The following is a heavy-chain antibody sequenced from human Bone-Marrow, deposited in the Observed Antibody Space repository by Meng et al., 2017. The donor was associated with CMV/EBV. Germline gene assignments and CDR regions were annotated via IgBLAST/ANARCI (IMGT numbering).Heavy chain of an antibody. CDR2: INPSGDST. V-gene: IGHV1-46*01. CDR1: GYTFTSYY. D-gene: IGHD6-13*01. J-gene: IGHJ6*02. Sequence: ASVKVSCKASGYTFTSYYMHWVRQAPGQGLEWMGIINPSGDSTSYAQKFQGRVTMTRDTSTSTVYMELSSLRSEDTAVYYCARCIAAAGTLYYYYYGMDVWGQGTTVTVSS. CDR3: ARCIAAAGTLYYYYYGMDV.